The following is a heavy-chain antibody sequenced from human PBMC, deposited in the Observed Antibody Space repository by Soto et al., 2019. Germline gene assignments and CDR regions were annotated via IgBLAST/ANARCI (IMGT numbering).Heavy chain of an antibody. Sequence: QVQLVQSGAEVKKPGSSVKVSCKASGGTFSSYTISWVRQAPGQGLEWMGRIIPILGIANYAQKFQGRVTITADKSTSTAYMELSSLSSEDTAVYYCARVAYYDSSGYYIDYWGQGTLVTVSS. V-gene: IGHV1-69*02. CDR3: ARVAYYDSSGYYIDY. CDR2: IIPILGIA. CDR1: GGTFSSYT. J-gene: IGHJ4*02. D-gene: IGHD3-22*01.